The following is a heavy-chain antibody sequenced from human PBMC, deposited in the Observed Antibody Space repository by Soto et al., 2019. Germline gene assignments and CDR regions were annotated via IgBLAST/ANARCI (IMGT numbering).Heavy chain of an antibody. V-gene: IGHV1-46*01. J-gene: IGHJ4*02. CDR1: GYTFTSYY. CDR2: INPSGGST. Sequence: QVQLVQSGAEVKKPGASVKVSCKASGYTFTSYYMHWVRQAPGQGLEWMGIINPSGGSTSYAQKGQGRVTLTRETSTSTVYRELSSLSSEDTAVYYCARVGSSSWAGGYFDYWGQGTLVTVSS. CDR3: ARVGSSSWAGGYFDY. D-gene: IGHD6-13*01.